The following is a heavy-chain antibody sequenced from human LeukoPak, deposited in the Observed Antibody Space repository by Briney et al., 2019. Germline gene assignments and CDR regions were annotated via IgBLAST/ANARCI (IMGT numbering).Heavy chain of an antibody. CDR2: ISWNSGNI. J-gene: IGHJ4*02. V-gene: IGHV3-9*01. CDR1: GFTFDDYA. Sequence: GGSLRLSCAASGFTFDDYAMHWVRQAPGKGLEWVSGISWNSGNIGYADSVKGRFSISRDNAKNSLYLQMNSLRAEDTALYYCAKDLVVRGVIIGSYDYWGQGTLVTVSS. D-gene: IGHD3-10*01. CDR3: AKDLVVRGVIIGSYDY.